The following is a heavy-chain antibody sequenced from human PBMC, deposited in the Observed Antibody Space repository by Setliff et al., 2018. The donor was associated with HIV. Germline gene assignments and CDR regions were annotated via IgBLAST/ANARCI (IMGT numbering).Heavy chain of an antibody. J-gene: IGHJ2*01. CDR3: ARHDGTYCGGDCYLLGYFDL. D-gene: IGHD2-21*02. CDR1: GYSFSGGYY. Sequence: SETLSLTCAVSGYSFSGGYYWAWIRQPPGKGPEWIGSIYHSGSTYHNPSLKSRVTISVDTSKNQFSLKLSSVTAADTAVYYCARHDGTYCGGDCYLLGYFDLWGRGTLVTVSS. V-gene: IGHV4-38-2*01. CDR2: IYHSGST.